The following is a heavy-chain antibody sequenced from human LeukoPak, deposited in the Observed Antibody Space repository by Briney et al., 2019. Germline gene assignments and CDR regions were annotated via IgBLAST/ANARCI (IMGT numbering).Heavy chain of an antibody. Sequence: GGSLRLSCAATGFTFSSYDMHWVRQATGKGLEWVSAIGTAGDTYYPGSVKGRFTISRENAKNSLYLQMNSLRAGDTAVYYCARVKRTMVRGVNIGGYYGMDVWGQGTTVTVSS. V-gene: IGHV3-13*01. CDR2: IGTAGDT. D-gene: IGHD3-10*01. CDR1: GFTFSSYD. CDR3: ARVKRTMVRGVNIGGYYGMDV. J-gene: IGHJ6*02.